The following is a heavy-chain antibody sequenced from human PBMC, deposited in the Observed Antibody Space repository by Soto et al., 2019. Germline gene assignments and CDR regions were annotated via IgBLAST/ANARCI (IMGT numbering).Heavy chain of an antibody. CDR3: ASNIVVVPAALEYYYYGMDG. J-gene: IGHJ6*02. CDR1: GGSISSGGYY. CDR2: IYYSGST. Sequence: PSETLSLTCTVSGGSISSGGYYWSWIRQHPGKGLEWIGYIYYSGSTYYNPSLKSRVTISVDTSKNQFSLKLSSVTAADTAVYYCASNIVVVPAALEYYYYGMDGWGQGTTVTVSS. V-gene: IGHV4-31*03. D-gene: IGHD2-2*01.